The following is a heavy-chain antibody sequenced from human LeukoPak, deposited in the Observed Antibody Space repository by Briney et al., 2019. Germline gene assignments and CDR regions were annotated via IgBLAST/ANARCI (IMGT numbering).Heavy chain of an antibody. CDR1: GFTFSSYG. D-gene: IGHD6-13*01. CDR3: ARKRSSSWLLYFDY. CDR2: INPNSGGT. V-gene: IGHV1-2*02. Sequence: GGSLRLSCAASGFTFSSYGMHWVRQAPGQGLEWMGWINPNSGGTNYAQKFQGRVTMTRDTSISTAYMELSRLRSDDTAVYYCARKRSSSWLLYFDYWGQGTLVTVSS. J-gene: IGHJ4*02.